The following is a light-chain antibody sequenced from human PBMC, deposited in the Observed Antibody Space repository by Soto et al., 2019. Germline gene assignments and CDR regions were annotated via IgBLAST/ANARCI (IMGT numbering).Light chain of an antibody. J-gene: IGLJ3*02. Sequence: QPALTQSSSASASLGSSVKLTCTLSSGHSIDIIAWHQQQPGKVPRYLMKLEGSGSYNKASGLPDRFSGSSSGADRYLTISYLQFEDEADYYCETWDSNTLVFGGGTKLTVL. CDR1: SGHSIDI. CDR3: ETWDSNTLV. V-gene: IGLV4-60*02. CDR2: LEGSGSY.